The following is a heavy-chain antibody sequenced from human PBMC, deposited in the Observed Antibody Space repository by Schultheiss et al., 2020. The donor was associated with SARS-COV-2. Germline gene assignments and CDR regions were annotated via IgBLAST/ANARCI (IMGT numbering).Heavy chain of an antibody. D-gene: IGHD5-12*01. V-gene: IGHV3-9*01. CDR1: GFTFDGYA. CDR2: ISWNSGSI. J-gene: IGHJ6*02. Sequence: SLKISCAASGFTFDGYAMHWVRQAPGKGLEWVSGISWNSGSIGYADSVKGRFTISRDNAKNSLYLQMNSLRAEDTAVYYCARESWLPLATGMDVWGQGTTVTVSS. CDR3: ARESWLPLATGMDV.